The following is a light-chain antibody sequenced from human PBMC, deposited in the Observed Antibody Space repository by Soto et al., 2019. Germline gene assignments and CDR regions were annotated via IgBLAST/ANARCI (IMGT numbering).Light chain of an antibody. Sequence: AIRMTQSPSSLSASTGDRVTITCRASQGISSYLAWYQQKPGKAPKVLIHTASTLQGGVPSRFSGSGSGTDFTLNISRLQSEDFATYYCQQYYTYPWTFGQGTKVEVK. CDR2: TAS. J-gene: IGKJ1*01. CDR3: QQYYTYPWT. CDR1: QGISSY. V-gene: IGKV1-8*01.